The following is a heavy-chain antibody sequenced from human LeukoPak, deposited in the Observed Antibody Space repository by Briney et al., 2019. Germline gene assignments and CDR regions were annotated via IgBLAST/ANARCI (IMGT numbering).Heavy chain of an antibody. D-gene: IGHD3-10*01. J-gene: IGHJ4*02. CDR1: GGTFSNYA. CDR3: ARDIGDYYGSGSYWLL. Sequence: SVKVSCKASGGTFSNYAMSWVRQAPGQGLEWMGRIIPTFGITNCAQKFQGRVTITADKSTSTAYMDLSSLRSDDTAVYYCARDIGDYYGSGSYWLLWGQGTLVTVAS. V-gene: IGHV1-69*04. CDR2: IIPTFGIT.